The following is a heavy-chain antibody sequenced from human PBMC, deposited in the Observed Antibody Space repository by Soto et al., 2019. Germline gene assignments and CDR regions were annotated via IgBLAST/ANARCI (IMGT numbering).Heavy chain of an antibody. J-gene: IGHJ4*02. CDR1: GGSISSGSSY. CDR3: TGERYSSPVI. CDR2: IYHPGTT. D-gene: IGHD3-16*02. V-gene: IGHV4-39*01. Sequence: QLQELGPRLVKPSEPLSLTCTVSGGSISSGSSYWGWVRQPPGTGLEWLGCIYHPGTTDYNPSLKRRLIMAVDRSENQFSLRLNSVNGTDTAVYYCTGERYSSPVIWGQGTLVTVSS.